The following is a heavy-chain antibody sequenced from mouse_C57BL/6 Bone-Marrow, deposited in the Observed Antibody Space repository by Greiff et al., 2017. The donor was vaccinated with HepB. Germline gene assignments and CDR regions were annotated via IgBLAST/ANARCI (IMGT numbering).Heavy chain of an antibody. CDR3: ARPIYYGNPAWFAY. J-gene: IGHJ3*01. D-gene: IGHD2-1*01. CDR1: GFTFSDYG. Sequence: DVKLQESGGGLVKPGGSLKLSCAASGFTFSDYGMHWVRQAPEKGLEWVAYISSGSSTIYYADTVKGRFTISRDNAKNTLFLQMTSLRSEDTAMYYCARPIYYGNPAWFAYWGQGTLVTVSA. CDR2: ISSGSSTI. V-gene: IGHV5-17*01.